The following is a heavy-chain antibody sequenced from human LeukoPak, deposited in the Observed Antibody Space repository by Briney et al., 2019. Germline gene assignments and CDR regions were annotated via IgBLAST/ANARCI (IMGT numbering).Heavy chain of an antibody. CDR1: GFTFSSYA. D-gene: IGHD3-22*01. CDR2: ISGSGGST. CDR3: AKAPMIVVVNCAFDI. J-gene: IGHJ3*02. V-gene: IGHV3-23*01. Sequence: GGSPRLSCAASGFTFSSYAMSWVRQAPGKGLEWVSAISGSGGSTYYADSVKGRFTISRDNSKNTLYLQMNSLRAEDTAVYYCAKAPMIVVVNCAFDIWGQGTMVTVSS.